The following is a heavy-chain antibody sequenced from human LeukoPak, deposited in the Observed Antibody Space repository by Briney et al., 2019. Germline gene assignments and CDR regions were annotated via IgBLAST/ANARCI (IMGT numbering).Heavy chain of an antibody. V-gene: IGHV1-46*01. J-gene: IGHJ4*02. CDR1: LYTFTPYD. CDR2: INPRDGSA. CDR3: ARDGQPGAHYGLKSHGFDF. Sequence: SSLKVSCKASLYTFTPYDMHCMSHAPGQGPEWMGIINPRDGSASTAQTFQGRVTMTRDTSRTTVYMELSSMRSEDTAVYYCARDGQPGAHYGLKSHGFDFWGQGTLVTVSS. D-gene: IGHD3-10*01.